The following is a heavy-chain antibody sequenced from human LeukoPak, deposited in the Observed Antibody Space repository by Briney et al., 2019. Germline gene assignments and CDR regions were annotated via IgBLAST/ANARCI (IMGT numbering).Heavy chain of an antibody. D-gene: IGHD5-12*01. J-gene: IGHJ5*02. CDR1: GFTVSSNY. Sequence: PGESLRLSCAASGFTVSSNYMNWVRQAPGQGLEWVSVIYSGGSTYYADSVKGRFTISRDNSKNTQYLQMNSLRADDTDGYYCAGDSSGYNTWSVPWGQGTLVTVSS. V-gene: IGHV3-53*01. CDR3: AGDSSGYNTWSVP. CDR2: IYSGGST.